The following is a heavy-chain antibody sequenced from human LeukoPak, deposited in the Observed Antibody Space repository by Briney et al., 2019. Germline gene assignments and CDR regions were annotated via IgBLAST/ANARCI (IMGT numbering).Heavy chain of an antibody. V-gene: IGHV4-59*11. CDR3: ARGSGQWGFDS. CDR2: IYYSGST. J-gene: IGHJ4*02. CDR1: GGSISSHY. Sequence: SDTLSLTCTVSGGSISSHYWSWIRQPPGKTLEWMGYIYYSGSTNYNPSLRSRVTISVDSSKNQFSLKLSSVTAADTAVYYCARGSGQWGFDSWGQGTLVSVSS. D-gene: IGHD3-10*01.